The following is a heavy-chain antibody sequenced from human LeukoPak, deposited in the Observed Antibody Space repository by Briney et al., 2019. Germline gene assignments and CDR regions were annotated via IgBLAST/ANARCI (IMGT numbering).Heavy chain of an antibody. V-gene: IGHV4-59*08. CDR2: IYYSGST. CDR1: GGSISYNY. CDR3: ARQSGYLDY. J-gene: IGHJ4*02. Sequence: SETLSLTCTVSGGSISYNYWSWIRQPPGRGLEWIGHIYYSGSTNYNPSLKSRVTISLDTSKNQFSLKLNSVTAADTAAYYCARQSGYLDYWGQGAMVTVSS. D-gene: IGHD3-3*01.